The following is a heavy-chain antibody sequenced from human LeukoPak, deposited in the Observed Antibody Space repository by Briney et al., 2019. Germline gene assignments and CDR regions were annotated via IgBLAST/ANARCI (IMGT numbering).Heavy chain of an antibody. CDR1: GGSFSGYY. CDR3: ARKGIVVVVAAASHYYYGMDV. CDR2: INHSGST. D-gene: IGHD2-15*01. V-gene: IGHV4-34*01. Sequence: SETLFLTCAVYGGSFSGYYWSWIRQPPGKGLEWIGEINHSGSTNYNPSLKSRVTISVDTSKNQFSLKLSSVTAADTAVYYCARKGIVVVVAAASHYYYGMDVWGQGTTVTVSS. J-gene: IGHJ6*02.